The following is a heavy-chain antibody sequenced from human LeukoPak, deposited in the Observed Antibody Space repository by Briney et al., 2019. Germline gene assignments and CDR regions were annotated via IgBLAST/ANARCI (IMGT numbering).Heavy chain of an antibody. CDR3: ARGEGVIIAGAVSSVEPHSDF. CDR2: INPSGGNI. Sequence: ASVKVSCKASGYIFTSYYMHWVRQAAGQGLEWRGMINPSGGNIRSAKKFQGRVTMTRDRSTCTVDMELSSLRSVGTSVYYWARGEGVIIAGAVSSVEPHSDFWGQGALVSVSS. V-gene: IGHV1-46*01. J-gene: IGHJ4*02. D-gene: IGHD6-19*01. CDR1: GYIFTSYY.